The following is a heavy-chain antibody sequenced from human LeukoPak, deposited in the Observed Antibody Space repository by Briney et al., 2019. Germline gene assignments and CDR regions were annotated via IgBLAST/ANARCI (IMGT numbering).Heavy chain of an antibody. J-gene: IGHJ5*02. CDR3: ARAYGDYGSNWFDP. CDR2: MNPNSGNT. CDR1: GYTFTSYD. D-gene: IGHD4-17*01. Sequence: ASVKVSCKASGYTFTSYDINWVRQATGQGLEWMGWMNPNSGNTGYAQKFQGRVTMTRNTSISTAYMELSRLRSDDTAVYYCARAYGDYGSNWFDPWGQGTLVTVSS. V-gene: IGHV1-8*01.